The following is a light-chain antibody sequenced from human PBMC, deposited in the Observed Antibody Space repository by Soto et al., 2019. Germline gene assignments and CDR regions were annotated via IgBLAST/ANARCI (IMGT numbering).Light chain of an antibody. CDR1: QRVSSN. CDR3: QQYNNWYA. J-gene: IGKJ2*01. Sequence: EIVMTQSPATLSVSPGERATLFCRASQRVSSNLAWYQQKPGQAPRLLIYEISIRATGVPARFSGSGSGTEFTLTISSLQSKDFAVYYCQQYNNWYAFGQGTKLEIK. V-gene: IGKV3-15*01. CDR2: EIS.